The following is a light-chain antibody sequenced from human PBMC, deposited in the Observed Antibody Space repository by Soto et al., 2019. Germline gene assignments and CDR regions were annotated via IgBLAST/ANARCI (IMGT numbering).Light chain of an antibody. CDR3: SSYASSNNLCV. CDR2: EVS. J-gene: IGLJ1*01. V-gene: IGLV2-8*01. Sequence: QSALTQPPSASGSPGQSVTISCTGTSSDVGGYNYVSWYQQHPGKAPKLMIYEVSKRSSGVPDRFSGSKSGNTASLTVSGLQAEDEDYYYCSSYASSNNLCVFGTATKLTVL. CDR1: SSDVGGYNY.